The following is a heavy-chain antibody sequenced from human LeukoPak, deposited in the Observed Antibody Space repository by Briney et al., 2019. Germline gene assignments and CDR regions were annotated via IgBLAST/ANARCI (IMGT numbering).Heavy chain of an antibody. CDR1: GFTFDDYG. CDR2: INWNGGST. J-gene: IGHJ4*02. D-gene: IGHD1-26*01. V-gene: IGHV3-20*04. Sequence: PRGSLRLSCAASGFTFDDYGMSWVRQAPGKGLEWVSGINWNGGSTGYADSVKGRFTISRDNAKNSLYLQMNSLRAEDTALYYCARGSVGSYYGRYYFDYWGQGTLVTVSS. CDR3: ARGSVGSYYGRYYFDY.